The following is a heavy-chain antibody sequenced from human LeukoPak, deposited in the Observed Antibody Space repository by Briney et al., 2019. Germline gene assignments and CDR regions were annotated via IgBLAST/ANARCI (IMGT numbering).Heavy chain of an antibody. D-gene: IGHD2-21*01. J-gene: IGHJ3*02. CDR2: TFYRSKWYN. CDR3: ARGTYSAFDI. V-gene: IGHV6-1*01. Sequence: SQTLSLTCAISGDSVSSNNVAWNWIRQSPSRGLEWLGRTFYRSKWYNDYAVSVKSRITINPDTSKNQFSLQLSSVTPEDTAVYYCARGTYSAFDIWGQGTMVTVSS. CDR1: GDSVSSNNVA.